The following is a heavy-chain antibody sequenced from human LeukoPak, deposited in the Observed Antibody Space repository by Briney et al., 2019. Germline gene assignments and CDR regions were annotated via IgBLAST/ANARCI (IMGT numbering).Heavy chain of an antibody. CDR3: ASGDYYDSSGNDAFDI. Sequence: SVKVSCKASGGTFSSYAISWVRQAPGQGLEWMGMIIPILGIANYAQKFQGRVTITADKSTSTAYMELSSLRSEDTAVYYCASGDYYDSSGNDAFDIWGQGTMVTVSS. J-gene: IGHJ3*02. D-gene: IGHD3-22*01. V-gene: IGHV1-69*04. CDR1: GGTFSSYA. CDR2: IIPILGIA.